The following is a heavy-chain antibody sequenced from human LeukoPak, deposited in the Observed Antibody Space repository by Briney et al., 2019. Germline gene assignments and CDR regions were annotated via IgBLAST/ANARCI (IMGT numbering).Heavy chain of an antibody. V-gene: IGHV3-48*03. CDR2: ISSSGSTT. D-gene: IGHD6-13*01. J-gene: IGHJ4*02. CDR1: GFIFSRHE. Sequence: GGSLRLSCAASGFIFSRHEMNWVRQAPGKGLEWVSYISSSGSTTYYADSVKGRFTISRDDAKNSLSLQMNSLRGEDTAVYYCARVPQLVRYFDYWGQGTLVTVSS. CDR3: ARVPQLVRYFDY.